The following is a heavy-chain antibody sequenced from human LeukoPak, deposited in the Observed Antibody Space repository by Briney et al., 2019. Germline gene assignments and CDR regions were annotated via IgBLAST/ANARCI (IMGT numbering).Heavy chain of an antibody. D-gene: IGHD6-19*01. CDR2: IGAGGTFT. CDR1: GFTFSSYA. Sequence: GGSLRLSCTASGFTFSSYAMNWVRQAPGKGLEWVSGIGAGGTFTYYADSVKGRFTISRDNSRNTLYLQMNSLGADDTAVYYCVSRGTSGWPAPYYFDYWGQGTLVTVSS. J-gene: IGHJ4*02. V-gene: IGHV3-23*01. CDR3: VSRGTSGWPAPYYFDY.